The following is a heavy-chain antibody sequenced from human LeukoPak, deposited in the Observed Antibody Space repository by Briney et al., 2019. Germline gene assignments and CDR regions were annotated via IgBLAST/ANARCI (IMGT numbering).Heavy chain of an antibody. J-gene: IGHJ4*02. D-gene: IGHD3-10*01. Sequence: GGALTLSCAASGCTFSSYAMSWVRQAPGQGLEWVSAVSGSGGSTYYEDTVQGRFTTYKDNSNNTLYLQMNSLCTYDTALYHCAKTPSPIAYDSGSYRIICSFDYWGQGTLVTVSS. V-gene: IGHV3-23*01. CDR2: VSGSGGST. CDR1: GCTFSSYA. CDR3: AKTPSPIAYDSGSYRIICSFDY.